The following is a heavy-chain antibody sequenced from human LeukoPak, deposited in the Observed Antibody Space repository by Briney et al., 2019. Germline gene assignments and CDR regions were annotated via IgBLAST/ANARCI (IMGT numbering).Heavy chain of an antibody. J-gene: IGHJ5*01. CDR1: GGTFSSYA. D-gene: IGHD6-19*01. CDR3: ARDRQWQTNXFXX. CDR2: IIPIFGTT. Sequence: SVKVSCKASGGTFSSYAISWVRQAPGQGLEWMGRIIPIFGTTNYAQKFQGRVTITTDESTSTAYMELSSLRSEDTAVYYCARDRQWQTNXFXXWGXXXLVT. V-gene: IGHV1-69*05.